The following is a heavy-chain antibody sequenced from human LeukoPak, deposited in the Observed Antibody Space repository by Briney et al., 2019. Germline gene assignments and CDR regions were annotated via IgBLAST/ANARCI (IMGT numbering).Heavy chain of an antibody. Sequence: GGSLRLSCAASGFTFSSYAMSWVRQAPGKGLEWVSVIYSGGSTYYADSVKGRFTISRDNSKSTLYLQMNSLRAEDTAVYYCARADWSHGDYWGQGTLVTVSS. CDR2: IYSGGST. J-gene: IGHJ4*02. V-gene: IGHV3-66*01. D-gene: IGHD3-9*01. CDR1: GFTFSSYA. CDR3: ARADWSHGDY.